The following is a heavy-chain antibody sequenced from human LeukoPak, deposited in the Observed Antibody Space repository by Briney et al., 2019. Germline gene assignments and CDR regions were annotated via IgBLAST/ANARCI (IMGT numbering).Heavy chain of an antibody. J-gene: IGHJ6*02. D-gene: IGHD3-9*01. CDR1: GFTFSDYY. CDR3: ARASRYYDIPRFDYGMDV. CDR2: ISSSGSTI. V-gene: IGHV3-11*01. Sequence: GGSLRLSCAASGFTFSDYYMSRIRQAPGKGLEWVSYISSSGSTIYYADSVKGRFTISRDNAKNSLYLQMNSLRAEDTAVYYCARASRYYDIPRFDYGMDVWGQGTTVTVSS.